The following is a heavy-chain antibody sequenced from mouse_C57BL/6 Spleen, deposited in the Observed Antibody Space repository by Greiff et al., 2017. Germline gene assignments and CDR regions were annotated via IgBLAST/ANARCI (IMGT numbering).Heavy chain of an antibody. V-gene: IGHV5-4*01. J-gene: IGHJ1*03. CDR1: GFTFSSYA. D-gene: IGHD4-1*01. CDR3: ARETGWYFDD. CDR2: ISDGGSYT. Sequence: EVQRVESGGGLVKPGGSLKLSCAASGFTFSSYAMSWVRQTPEKRLEWVATISDGGSYTYYPDNVKGRFTISRDNAKNNLYLQMSHLKSEDTAMYYCARETGWYFDDWGTGTTVTVSS.